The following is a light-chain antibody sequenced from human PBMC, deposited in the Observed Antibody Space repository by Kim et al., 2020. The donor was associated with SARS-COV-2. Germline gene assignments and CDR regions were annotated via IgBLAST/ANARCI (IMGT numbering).Light chain of an antibody. CDR2: GAS. CDR3: QQYGSSPRT. CDR1: QSVRSAS. J-gene: IGKJ1*01. Sequence: SPGERATLSCRASQSVRSASLGWYQQKPGQAPRLLIYGASSRATGIPDRFSGSGSGTDFTLTISRLEPEDFAVYYCQQYGSSPRTFGQGTKGDIK. V-gene: IGKV3-20*01.